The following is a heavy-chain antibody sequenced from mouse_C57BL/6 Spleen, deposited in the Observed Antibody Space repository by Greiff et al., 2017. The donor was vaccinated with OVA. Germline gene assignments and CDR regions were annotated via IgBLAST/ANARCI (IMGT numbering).Heavy chain of an antibody. CDR2: IYPRSGIT. V-gene: IGHV1-81*01. CDR3: ARHYGSSYWFAY. J-gene: IGHJ3*01. CDR1: GYTFTSYG. Sequence: QVQLQQSGAELARPGASVKLSCKASGYTFTSYGISWVKQRTGQGLEWIGEIYPRSGITYYNEKFKGKATLTADKSSSTAYMELRSLTSEDSAVYFCARHYGSSYWFAYWGQGTLVTVSA. D-gene: IGHD1-1*01.